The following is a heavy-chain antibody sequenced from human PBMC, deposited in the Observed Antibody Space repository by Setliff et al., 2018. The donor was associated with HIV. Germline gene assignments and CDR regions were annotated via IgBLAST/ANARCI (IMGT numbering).Heavy chain of an antibody. D-gene: IGHD3-10*01. V-gene: IGHV1-46*01. CDR1: GYTFTSYY. J-gene: IGHJ4*02. CDR3: ARGKRRITMVRGVIILDY. CDR2: INPSGGST. Sequence: ASVEGSCKASGYTFTSYYMHWVRQAPGQGLEWMGIINPSGGSTSYAQKFQGRVTMTRDTSTSTVYMELSSLRSEDTAVYYCARGKRRITMVRGVIILDYWGQGTLVTVSS.